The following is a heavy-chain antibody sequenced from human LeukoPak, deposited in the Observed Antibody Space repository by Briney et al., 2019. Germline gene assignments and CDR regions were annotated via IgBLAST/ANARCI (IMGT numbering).Heavy chain of an antibody. CDR3: ARIPDVSGWPFDY. CDR2: IYYSGST. Sequence: PSETLSLTCTVSGGSISSSSYYWGWIRQPPGKGLEWIGSIYYSGSTYYNPSLKSRVTISVDTSKNQFSLKLRSVTTADTAIYYCARIPDVSGWPFDYWGQGTLVTVSS. CDR1: GGSISSSSYY. J-gene: IGHJ4*02. V-gene: IGHV4-39*07. D-gene: IGHD6-19*01.